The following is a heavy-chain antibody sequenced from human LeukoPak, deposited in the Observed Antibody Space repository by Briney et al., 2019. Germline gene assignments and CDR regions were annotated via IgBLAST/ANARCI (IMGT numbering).Heavy chain of an antibody. J-gene: IGHJ4*02. CDR3: ARGTKYYDFWSGYQYSFDY. CDR1: GYTFTSYD. D-gene: IGHD3-3*01. Sequence: ASVKVSCKASGYTFTSYDINWVRQATGQGLEWMGWMNPNSGNTGYAQKFQGRGTMTRNTSISTAYMALSSLSSEDTAVYYCARGTKYYDFWSGYQYSFDYWGQGTLVTVSS. V-gene: IGHV1-8*01. CDR2: MNPNSGNT.